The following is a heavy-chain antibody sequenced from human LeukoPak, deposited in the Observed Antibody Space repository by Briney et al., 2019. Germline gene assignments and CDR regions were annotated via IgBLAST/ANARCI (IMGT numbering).Heavy chain of an antibody. CDR1: VYSLISGFY. CDR3: ARLWSGYNFDY. J-gene: IGHJ4*02. Sequence: PSETLSLTCVVSVYSLISGFYWAWIPQPPGKGLQWIGSLYYTGSAEYNPSLKSRLTMSMDKTKNQFSLKLNSVTAADTAVYYCARLWSGYNFDYWGQGTLVTVSS. CDR2: LYYTGSA. V-gene: IGHV4-38-2*01. D-gene: IGHD5-24*01.